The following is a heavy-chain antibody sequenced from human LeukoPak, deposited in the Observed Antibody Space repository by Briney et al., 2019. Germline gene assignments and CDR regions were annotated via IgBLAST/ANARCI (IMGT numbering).Heavy chain of an antibody. J-gene: IGHJ5*02. V-gene: IGHV3-23*01. CDR1: GFIFSSYG. Sequence: PGGSLRLSCVASGFIFSSYGMAWVRQAPGKGLEWVSTMSAGGENTHYADSVRGRFTIPRDNSKDTFYLQMNSLRAEDTAVYYCTKDAGPTFDWFAPWGQGTRVTVSS. CDR3: TKDAGPTFDWFAP. CDR2: MSAGGENT.